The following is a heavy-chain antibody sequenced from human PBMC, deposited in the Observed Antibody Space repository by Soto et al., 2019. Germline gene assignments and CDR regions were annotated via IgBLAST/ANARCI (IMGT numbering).Heavy chain of an antibody. CDR2: INPTFGDT. J-gene: IGHJ6*02. Sequence: QVQLVQSGAEVKEPGDSVRVSCEASGYTFTAYHIHWVRQAPGQGLEWMGWINPTFGDTTYAQDLQSRVSMTRDMSISTAYMELSRLTSDDTAIYYCARNMDYYYGRGSGNGHGVWGQGTTVTVFS. D-gene: IGHD3-10*02. CDR1: GYTFTAYH. CDR3: ARNMDYYYGRGSGNGHGV. V-gene: IGHV1-2*02.